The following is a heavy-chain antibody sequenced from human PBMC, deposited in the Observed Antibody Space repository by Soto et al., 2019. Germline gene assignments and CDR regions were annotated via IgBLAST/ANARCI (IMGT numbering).Heavy chain of an antibody. Sequence: EVQLVETGGGLIQPGGSLRLSCAASGFTVSNTYMTWVRHPPGKGLECVSVIYTAGGTNYADSVKGRFIISRDNSKNTLYLQMTSLRAEDTAVYYCARALPVAKGGFDPWGQGTLVTVSS. CDR2: IYTAGGT. CDR3: ARALPVAKGGFDP. D-gene: IGHD2-2*01. CDR1: GFTVSNTY. J-gene: IGHJ5*02. V-gene: IGHV3-53*02.